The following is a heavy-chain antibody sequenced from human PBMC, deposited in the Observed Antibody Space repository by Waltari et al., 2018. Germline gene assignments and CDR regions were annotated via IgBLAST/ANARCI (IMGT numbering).Heavy chain of an antibody. D-gene: IGHD3-10*01. Sequence: QVQLQESGPGLVKPSETLSLTFTVSHGTINNFSWRWIRQPPGKGLEWIGYAYCSGTTTYNPSLKSRVTISVDTSKNQFSLKLTSVTAADTATYYCARGGLRYYDSGSQPYNWFGPWGQGIMVSVSS. CDR2: AYCSGTT. V-gene: IGHV4-59*01. CDR3: ARGGLRYYDSGSQPYNWFGP. CDR1: HGTINNFS. J-gene: IGHJ5*02.